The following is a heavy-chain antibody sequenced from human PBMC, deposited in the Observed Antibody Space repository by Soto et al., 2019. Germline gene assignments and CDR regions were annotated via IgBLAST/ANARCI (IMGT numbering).Heavy chain of an antibody. CDR1: GGSISSGGYY. CDR3: ARDSFGTTYFDY. Sequence: PSGTLSLTCTVSGGSISSGGYYWSWIRQHPGKGLEWIGYIYYSGSTYYNPSLKSRVTISVDTSKNQFSLKLSSVTAADTAVYYCARDSFGTTYFDYWGQGPLVTVSS. J-gene: IGHJ4*02. CDR2: IYYSGST. D-gene: IGHD1-7*01. V-gene: IGHV4-31*03.